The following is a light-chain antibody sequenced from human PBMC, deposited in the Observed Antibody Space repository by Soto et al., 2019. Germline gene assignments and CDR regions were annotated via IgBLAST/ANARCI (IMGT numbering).Light chain of an antibody. J-gene: IGKJ4*02. CDR3: QQYGRAPRLT. CDR2: GTA. V-gene: IGKV3-20*01. Sequence: IVLTQSPAILSLSPGERATLSCRAMQNVDSSYLAWYQQKSGQAPRLLIYGTASTSTSIPDRCSGSRSGTDLTLTISRLEPEDFAVYYCQQYGRAPRLTFGGGTKVDIK. CDR1: QNVDSSY.